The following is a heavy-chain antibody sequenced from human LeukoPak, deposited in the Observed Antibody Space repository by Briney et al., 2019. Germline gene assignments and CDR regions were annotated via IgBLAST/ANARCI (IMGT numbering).Heavy chain of an antibody. CDR1: GGTFSSYA. Sequence: GASVKVSCKASGGTFSSYAISWVRQAPGQGLEWMGGIIPIFGTANYAQKFQGRVTITADKSTSTAYMELSSLRSEDTAVYYCASGSSSWSNLKHPYRYWGQGTLVTVSS. V-gene: IGHV1-69*06. CDR3: ASGSSSWSNLKHPYRY. J-gene: IGHJ4*02. CDR2: IIPIFGTA. D-gene: IGHD6-13*01.